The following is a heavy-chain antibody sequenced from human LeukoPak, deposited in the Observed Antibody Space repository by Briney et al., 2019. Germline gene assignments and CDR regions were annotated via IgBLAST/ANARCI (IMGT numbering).Heavy chain of an antibody. D-gene: IGHD6-13*01. V-gene: IGHV3-21*04. CDR2: ITNRGSHV. Sequence: PGGSLRLSCAASGFTFSSYTMTWVRQAPGKGLEWVSSITNRGSHVYYADSLKGRFTVSRDNANNSLYLQMDSLRAEDSAVYYCARAVQAAHFDYWGQGTLVTVSS. CDR3: ARAVQAAHFDY. CDR1: GFTFSSYT. J-gene: IGHJ4*02.